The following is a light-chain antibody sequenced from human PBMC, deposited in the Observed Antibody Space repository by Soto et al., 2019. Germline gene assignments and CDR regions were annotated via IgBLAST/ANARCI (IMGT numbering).Light chain of an antibody. CDR1: SSDVGGYDY. CDR3: SSHTRGSTRV. J-gene: IGLJ1*01. Sequence: QSALAQPASVSGSPGQSIAISCTGTSSDVGGYDYVSWYQQQPDKAPKLMIYEVTKRPSGVSNRFSGSKSGNTASLTISGFQAKDEANYYCSSHTRGSTRVSGPGTKFPVL. CDR2: EVT. V-gene: IGLV2-14*01.